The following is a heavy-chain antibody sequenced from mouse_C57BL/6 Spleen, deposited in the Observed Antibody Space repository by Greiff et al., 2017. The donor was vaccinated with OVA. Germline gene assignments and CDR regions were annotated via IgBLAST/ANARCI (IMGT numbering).Heavy chain of an antibody. CDR2: IDPSDSYT. CDR3: ARQHYGSSSAWFAY. CDR1: GYTFTSYW. J-gene: IGHJ3*01. D-gene: IGHD1-1*01. V-gene: IGHV1-69*01. Sequence: VQLQQPGAELVMPGASVKLSCKASGYTFTSYWMHLVKQRPGQGLEWIGEIDPSDSYTNYNQKFKGKSTLTVDKSSSTGYMQLSSLTSEDSAVYYCARQHYGSSSAWFAYWGQGTLVTVSA.